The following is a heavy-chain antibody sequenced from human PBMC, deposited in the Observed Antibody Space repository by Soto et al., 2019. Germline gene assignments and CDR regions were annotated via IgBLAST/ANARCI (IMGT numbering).Heavy chain of an antibody. CDR1: GGSISSSNW. CDR3: ARFRMVRGAIPFNYFDY. V-gene: IGHV4-4*02. CDR2: IYHSGST. J-gene: IGHJ4*02. Sequence: QVQLQESGPGLVKPSGTLSLTCAVSGGSISSSNWWSWVRQPPGKGLEWIGEIYHSGSTNYNPSLRSRVTISVDKSKNPFSLKLSSVTAADTAVYYCARFRMVRGAIPFNYFDYWGQGTLVTVSS. D-gene: IGHD3-10*01.